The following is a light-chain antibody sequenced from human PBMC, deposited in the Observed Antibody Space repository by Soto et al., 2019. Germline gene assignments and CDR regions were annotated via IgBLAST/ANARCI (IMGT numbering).Light chain of an antibody. Sequence: QSVLTQPPSVSGAPGQRVTISCTGSSSNIGAGYDVHWYQQLPGTAPKLLIYGNSNRPSGVPDRFSGSKSGTSASLAITGRQAEDEADYYCQSYDGSLSGWVFGGGTKVTVL. J-gene: IGLJ3*02. CDR1: SSNIGAGYD. V-gene: IGLV1-40*01. CDR3: QSYDGSLSGWV. CDR2: GNS.